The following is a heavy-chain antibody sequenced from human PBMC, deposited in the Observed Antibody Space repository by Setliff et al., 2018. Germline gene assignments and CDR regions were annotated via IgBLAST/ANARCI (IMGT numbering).Heavy chain of an antibody. CDR1: GYSFIDYY. Sequence: ASVKVSCKASGYSFIDYYIHWVRQAPGQGPEWMGRVNPKNGGILYSQKFEGRVSMTGDRTISTVYMDLRSLTFDDTAVYYCARPRSNYNRGAFSIWGQGTMVTV. CDR3: ARPRSNYNRGAFSI. J-gene: IGHJ3*02. CDR2: VNPKNGGI. V-gene: IGHV1-2*06. D-gene: IGHD3-10*01.